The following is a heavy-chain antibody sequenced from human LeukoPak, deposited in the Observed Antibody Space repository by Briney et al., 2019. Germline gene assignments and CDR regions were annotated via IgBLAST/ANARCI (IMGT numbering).Heavy chain of an antibody. Sequence: GGSLRLSCAASGFTFSSYAMHWVRQAPGKGLEWVGRIKRKVEGGTTDFAAVVKGRFSLSRDDSKNTVFLQMNSLKTEDTGTYCCTTGLDPWGQGTRVIVSS. CDR3: TTGLDP. CDR2: IKRKVEGGTT. J-gene: IGHJ5*02. CDR1: GFTFSSYA. V-gene: IGHV3-15*01.